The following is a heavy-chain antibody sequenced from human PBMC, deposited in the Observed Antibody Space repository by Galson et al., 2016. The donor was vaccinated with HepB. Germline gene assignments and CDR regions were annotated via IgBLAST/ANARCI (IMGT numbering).Heavy chain of an antibody. CDR3: ARLKDAIVVVMFDY. CDR1: GDSLISDNR. CDR2: IHHSGTT. D-gene: IGHD3-22*01. V-gene: IGHV4-4*02. Sequence: SETLSLTCVVSGDSLISDNRWSWVRQPPGKGLEWIGEIHHSGTTNYNPSLRSRVTISIDQSKNQFSLELTSVTAEDTAVYYCARLKDAIVVVMFDYWGQGTLVTVSS. J-gene: IGHJ4*02.